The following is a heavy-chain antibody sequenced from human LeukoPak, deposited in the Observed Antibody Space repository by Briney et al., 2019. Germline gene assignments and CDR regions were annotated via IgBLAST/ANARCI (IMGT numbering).Heavy chain of an antibody. Sequence: ASVKVSCEASGYSLTDYYMHRVRQAPGQGLEWMGWINPNSGGTNYAQKFQGRVTMTRDTSISTAYMELSRLTSDDTAIYYCARDWRGSYFPDFWGQGTLVTVSS. CDR2: INPNSGGT. CDR3: ARDWRGSYFPDF. J-gene: IGHJ4*02. D-gene: IGHD1-26*01. CDR1: GYSLTDYY. V-gene: IGHV1-2*02.